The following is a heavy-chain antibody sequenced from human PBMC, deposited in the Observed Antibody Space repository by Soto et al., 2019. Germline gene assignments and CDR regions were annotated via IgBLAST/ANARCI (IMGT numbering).Heavy chain of an antibody. CDR1: GGSITSAGYY. V-gene: IGHV4-31*03. J-gene: IGHJ4*02. CDR3: ARESQRVPLGSYFDS. CDR2: IYYSGTT. Sequence: SETLSLTCTVSGGSITSAGYYWTWIRQHPGKGLEWIACIYYSGTTSYSPSLRSRLTISVGTSKSQFSLKLTSVTAADTAVYYCARESQRVPLGSYFDSWGQGTLVTVSS.